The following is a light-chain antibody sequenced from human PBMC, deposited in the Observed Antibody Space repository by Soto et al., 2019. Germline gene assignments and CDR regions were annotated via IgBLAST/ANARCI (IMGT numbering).Light chain of an antibody. CDR1: QTISTY. CDR2: AAS. CDR3: QHSFNIPYN. V-gene: IGKV1-39*01. J-gene: IGKJ2*01. Sequence: DIQMTQSPSSLSASVGDRVTITCRASQTISTYLNWYQHNPGKDPKLLIYAASNLQSGVPSRFSGSGSGTNFTLTINSLQPEDFDTYYYQHSFNIPYNFGQGTKLEIK.